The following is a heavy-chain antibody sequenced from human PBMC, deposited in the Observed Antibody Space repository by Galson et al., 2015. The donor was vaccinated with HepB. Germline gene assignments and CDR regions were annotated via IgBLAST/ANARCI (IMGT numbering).Heavy chain of an antibody. D-gene: IGHD6-13*01. J-gene: IGHJ3*02. Sequence: SLRLSCAASGFTFSSYAMHWVRQAPGKGLEWVAVISYDGSNKYYADSVKGRFTISRDNSKNTLYLQMNSLRAEATAVYYCARDRSVAAALDAFDIWGQGTMVTVSS. CDR1: GFTFSSYA. V-gene: IGHV3-30*04. CDR2: ISYDGSNK. CDR3: ARDRSVAAALDAFDI.